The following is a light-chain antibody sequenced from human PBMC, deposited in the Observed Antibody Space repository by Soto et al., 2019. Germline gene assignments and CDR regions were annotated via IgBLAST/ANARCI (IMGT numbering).Light chain of an antibody. CDR2: DNN. Sequence: QSVLTQPPSASGTPGQRVTISCSGSGSNIGSNTVNWYQQFPETAPNLLIYDNNQRPSVVPDRFSGSESGTSASLAISGLQSEDESYYYCASWDDSLNGWVFGGGTKLTVL. CDR1: GSNIGSNT. CDR3: ASWDDSLNGWV. J-gene: IGLJ3*02. V-gene: IGLV1-44*01.